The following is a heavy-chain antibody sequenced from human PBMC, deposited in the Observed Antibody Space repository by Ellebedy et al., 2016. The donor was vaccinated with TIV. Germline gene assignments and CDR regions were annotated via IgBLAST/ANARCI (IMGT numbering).Heavy chain of an antibody. Sequence: PGESLKISCAASGFTFSNVWMSWVRQAPGKGLEWVGRIKSQRDGGTSDNAAPVKGRFTISRVDSKDFLYLQMNSLKTEDTGVYYCTTSGSPSGLYLRAFDVWGQGTMVTVSS. CDR1: GFTFSNVW. D-gene: IGHD6-19*01. CDR2: IKSQRDGGTS. CDR3: TTSGSPSGLYLRAFDV. V-gene: IGHV3-15*01. J-gene: IGHJ3*01.